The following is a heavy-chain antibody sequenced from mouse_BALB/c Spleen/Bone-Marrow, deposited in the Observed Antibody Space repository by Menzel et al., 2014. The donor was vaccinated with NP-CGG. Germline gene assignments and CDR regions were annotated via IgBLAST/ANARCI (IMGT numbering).Heavy chain of an antibody. CDR2: ISSGSSTI. Sequence: EVQLVESGGGLVQPGGSRKLSCAASGFTFSTFGMHWVRQAPEKGLEWIAYISSGSSTIYYADTVKGRFTISRDNPKNTMFLQMNSLGSEDTAMYYCARKGNFHYYWYYDIDYWGQGTAVTVSS. V-gene: IGHV5-17*02. CDR1: GFTFSTFG. J-gene: IGHJ4*01. D-gene: IGHD1-2*01. CDR3: ARKGNFHYYWYYDIDY.